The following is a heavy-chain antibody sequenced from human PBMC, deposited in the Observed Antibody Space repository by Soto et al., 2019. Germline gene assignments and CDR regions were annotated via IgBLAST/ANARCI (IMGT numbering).Heavy chain of an antibody. Sequence: ASVKVSCKASGYTFTGHYMHWVRQAPGQGLEWMGWINPNSGGTNYAQKFQGWVTMTRDTSISTAYMELSRLRSDDTAVYYCARSDGYYYYYGMDVWGQGTTVTAP. V-gene: IGHV1-2*04. CDR1: GYTFTGHY. CDR2: INPNSGGT. CDR3: ARSDGYYYYYGMDV. J-gene: IGHJ6*02.